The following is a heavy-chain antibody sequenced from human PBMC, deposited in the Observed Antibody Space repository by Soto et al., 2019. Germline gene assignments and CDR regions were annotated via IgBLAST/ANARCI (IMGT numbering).Heavy chain of an antibody. CDR2: IYYSGST. D-gene: IGHD3-22*01. J-gene: IGHJ4*02. Sequence: TLSLTCTVSGGSISSGGYYWSWIRQHPGEGLEWIGYIYYSGSTYYNPSLKSRVTISVDTSKNQFSLKLSSVTAADTAVYYCARGSHYYDSSGYLLWGQGTLVTVSS. CDR1: GGSISSGGYY. CDR3: ARGSHYYDSSGYLL. V-gene: IGHV4-31*03.